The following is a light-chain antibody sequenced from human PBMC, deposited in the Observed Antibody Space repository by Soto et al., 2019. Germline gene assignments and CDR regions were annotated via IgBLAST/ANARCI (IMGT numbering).Light chain of an antibody. J-gene: IGLJ1*01. Sequence: QSALTQPASVSGSPGQSITISCTGTSSDVGGYNYVSWYQQHPGKAPKLMIYDVSNRPSGVSNRFSGSKSGNTASLTISGLQEDDEADYYCSSYTSSSTVVFGTGTKLTVL. CDR2: DVS. CDR1: SSDVGGYNY. V-gene: IGLV2-14*01. CDR3: SSYTSSSTVV.